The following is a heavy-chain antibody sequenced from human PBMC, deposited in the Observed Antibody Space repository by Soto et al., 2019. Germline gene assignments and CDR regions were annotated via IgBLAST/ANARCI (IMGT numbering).Heavy chain of an antibody. V-gene: IGHV1-2*04. CDR3: ARDGRGDTFLVSVRVRFDT. J-gene: IGHJ5*02. Sequence: ASVKVSCKASGYTFTGYYMHWVRQAPGQGLEWMGWINPNSGGTNYAQKFQGCVTMTRDTSISTAYMELSRLRSDDTAVYYFARDGRGDTFLVSVRVRFDTWGQRSRVTVSS. D-gene: IGHD3-3*02. CDR1: GYTFTGYY. CDR2: INPNSGGT.